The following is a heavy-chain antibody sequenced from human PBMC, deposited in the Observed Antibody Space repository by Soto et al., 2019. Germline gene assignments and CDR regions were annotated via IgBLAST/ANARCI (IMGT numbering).Heavy chain of an antibody. J-gene: IGHJ4*02. V-gene: IGHV3-7*01. CDR2: IKQDGSGK. CDR1: GFTFSSYW. D-gene: IGHD2-15*01. CDR3: ARVGSRYCSGGSCYSYESYFDY. Sequence: EVQLVESGGGLVQPGGSLRLSCAASGFTFSSYWMSWVRQAPGKGLEWVANIKQDGSGKYYVDSVKGRFTISRDNAKNSLYLQMNSLRAEDTAVYYCARVGSRYCSGGSCYSYESYFDYWGQGTLVTVSS.